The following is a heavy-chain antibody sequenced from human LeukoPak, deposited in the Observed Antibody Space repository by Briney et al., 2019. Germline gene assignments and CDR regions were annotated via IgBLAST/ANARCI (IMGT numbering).Heavy chain of an antibody. CDR2: INHSGST. CDR1: GGFFSGYY. Sequence: SETLSLTCAVYGGFFSGYYWSWIRQPPGKGLEWIGEINHSGSTNYNPSLKSRVTISVDTSKNQFSLKLSSVTAADTAVYYCARGSRSTPLAHWGQGTLVTVSS. CDR3: ARGSRSTPLAH. V-gene: IGHV4-34*01. D-gene: IGHD2-2*01. J-gene: IGHJ4*02.